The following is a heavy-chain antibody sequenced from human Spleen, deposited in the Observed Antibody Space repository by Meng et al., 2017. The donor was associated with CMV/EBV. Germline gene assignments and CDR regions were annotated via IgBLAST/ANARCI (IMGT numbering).Heavy chain of an antibody. CDR1: GGPIRSSSFY. CDR2: IYYSGIT. Sequence: SETLSLTCNVSGGPIRSSSFYWGWIRQPPGKGLEWIGNIYYSGITYYNPSLKSRVTILVDTSKNQFSLRLTSVTAADTAVYYCARDSGGWDLDYWGQGTLVTVS. CDR3: ARDSGGWDLDY. D-gene: IGHD6-19*01. V-gene: IGHV4-39*07. J-gene: IGHJ4*02.